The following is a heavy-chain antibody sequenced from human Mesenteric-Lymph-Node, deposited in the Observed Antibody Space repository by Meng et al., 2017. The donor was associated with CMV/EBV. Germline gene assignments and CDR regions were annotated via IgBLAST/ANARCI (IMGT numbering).Heavy chain of an antibody. CDR1: GDSISSSSHH. Sequence: PEILSLTCTVSGDSISSSSHHWGWIRQPPGKGLEWTGNVYDSGRTFYNPSLRSRVSISKDTSKNRFSLRLDSVNAADTAVYYCARVRVHYGGWRPFDYWGRGTLVTVSS. D-gene: IGHD4-23*01. V-gene: IGHV4-39*07. CDR3: ARVRVHYGGWRPFDY. CDR2: VYDSGRT. J-gene: IGHJ4*02.